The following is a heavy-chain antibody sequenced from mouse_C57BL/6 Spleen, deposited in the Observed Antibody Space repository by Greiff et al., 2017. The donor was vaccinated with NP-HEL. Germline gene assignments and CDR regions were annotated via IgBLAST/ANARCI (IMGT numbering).Heavy chain of an antibody. D-gene: IGHD1-1*01. CDR1: GYTFTSYW. CDR2: IHPNSGST. J-gene: IGHJ3*01. Sequence: QVQLQQPGAELVKPGASVKLSCKASGYTFTSYWMHWVKQRPGQGLEWIGMIHPNSGSTNYNEKFKSKATLTVDQSSSTAYMQLSSLTSEDSAVYYCARSRGGGSSYGAYWGQGTLVTVSA. CDR3: ARSRGGGSSYGAY. V-gene: IGHV1-64*01.